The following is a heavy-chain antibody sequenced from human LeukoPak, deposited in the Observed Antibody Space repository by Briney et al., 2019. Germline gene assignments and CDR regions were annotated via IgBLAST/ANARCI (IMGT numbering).Heavy chain of an antibody. CDR1: GFTFSSYS. CDR3: AREGLAYGSGSYFYYYYYGMDV. D-gene: IGHD3-10*01. CDR2: ISSSSSTI. V-gene: IGHV3-48*01. Sequence: GGSLRLSCATSGFTFSSYSMTWVRQAPGKGLEWVSYISSSSSTIYYADSVKGRFTISRDNAKNSLYLQMNSLRAEDTAVYYCAREGLAYGSGSYFYYYYYGMDVWGQGTTVTVSS. J-gene: IGHJ6*02.